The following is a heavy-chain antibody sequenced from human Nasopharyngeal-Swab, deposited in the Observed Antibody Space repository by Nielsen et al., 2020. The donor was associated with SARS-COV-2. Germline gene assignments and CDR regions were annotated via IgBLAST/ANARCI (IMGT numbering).Heavy chain of an antibody. D-gene: IGHD6-19*01. J-gene: IGHJ4*02. CDR1: GFTFSSYA. V-gene: IGHV3-30*04. Sequence: GGSLRLSCAASGFTFSSYAMHWVRQAPGKGLEWVAVISYDGSNKYYADSVKGRSTISRDNSKNTLYLQMNSLRAEDTAVYYCARDRSGWYLDYWGQGTLVTVSS. CDR3: ARDRSGWYLDY. CDR2: ISYDGSNK.